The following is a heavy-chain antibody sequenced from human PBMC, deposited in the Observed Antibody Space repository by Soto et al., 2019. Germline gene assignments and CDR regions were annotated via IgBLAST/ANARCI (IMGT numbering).Heavy chain of an antibody. CDR1: GGSITTSN. CDR3: SRHRDNSGLSRSGFDS. V-gene: IGHV4-4*07. D-gene: IGHD5-12*01. J-gene: IGHJ4*02. CDR2: MSSIGIT. Sequence: PSETLSLTCTVSGGSITTSNWNWIRQPAGKGLEWIGRMSSIGITNYSPSLRRRGTMSLDTSKSKFSLKLSSVTAADTAVYYYSRHRDNSGLSRSGFDSWGQGIPVTVSS.